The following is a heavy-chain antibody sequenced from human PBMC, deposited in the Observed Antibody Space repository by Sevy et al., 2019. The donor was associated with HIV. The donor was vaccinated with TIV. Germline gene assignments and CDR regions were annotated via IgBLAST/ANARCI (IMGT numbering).Heavy chain of an antibody. D-gene: IGHD6-19*01. CDR1: GFTFEDSA. V-gene: IGHV3-9*01. CDR2: ISWNSATR. J-gene: IGHJ4*02. Sequence: GGSLRLSCAASGFTFEDSAMHWVRQAPGKGLEWVSGISWNSATRGYADSVKGRFTISRDNAKNSLYLQMNSLRTEDTALYYCAKDRSRGVSGTGYFDYWGQGTLVTVSS. CDR3: AKDRSRGVSGTGYFDY.